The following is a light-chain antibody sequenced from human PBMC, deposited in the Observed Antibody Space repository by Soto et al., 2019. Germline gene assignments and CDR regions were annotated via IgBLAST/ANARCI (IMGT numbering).Light chain of an antibody. Sequence: EIVLTQSPGTLSLSPGERATLSCRASQSVSSSYLAWYQQKPGQAPRLLIYGASSRATGIRDRFSGSGSGTDFTLPISILEPEDFAVYYCQQYSSSPWPFGQGTQVEIK. J-gene: IGKJ1*01. CDR1: QSVSSSY. V-gene: IGKV3-20*01. CDR3: QQYSSSPWP. CDR2: GAS.